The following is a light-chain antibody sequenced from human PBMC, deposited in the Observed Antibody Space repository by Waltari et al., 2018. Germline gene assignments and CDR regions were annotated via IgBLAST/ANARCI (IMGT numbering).Light chain of an antibody. Sequence: SFELTQPSSVSVSPGQTASITCSGDHLGDRSVSWYHQKAGQSPMLVIYQETKRPSGIPQGFFGSNSGNTATLTISGTQAMDEAVYYCQAWDSSTVLFGGGTKLTVL. CDR2: QET. CDR1: HLGDRS. V-gene: IGLV3-1*01. J-gene: IGLJ3*02. CDR3: QAWDSSTVL.